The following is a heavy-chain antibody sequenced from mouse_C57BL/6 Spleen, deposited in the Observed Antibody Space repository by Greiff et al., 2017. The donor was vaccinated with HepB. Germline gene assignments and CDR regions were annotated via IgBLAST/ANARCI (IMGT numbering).Heavy chain of an antibody. Sequence: EVQRVESGGGLVKPGGSLKLSCAASGFTFSSYAMSWVRQTPEKRLEWVATISDGGSYTYYPDNVKGRFTISRDNAKNNLYLQMSHLKSEDTAMYYCAREMVTTGGYAMDYWGQGTSVTVSS. CDR1: GFTFSSYA. J-gene: IGHJ4*01. V-gene: IGHV5-4*01. CDR2: ISDGGSYT. CDR3: AREMVTTGGYAMDY. D-gene: IGHD2-2*01.